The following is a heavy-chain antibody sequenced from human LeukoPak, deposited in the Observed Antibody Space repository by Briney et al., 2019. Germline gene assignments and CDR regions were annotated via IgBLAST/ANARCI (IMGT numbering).Heavy chain of an antibody. Sequence: PSETLSLTCTVSGGSISSSIYYWGWIRQPPGKGLEWIVNIYYSVITYYNPSRKSRFTISVDTSKHQFSLRLSSVTAADTAVYYCARLNDFWSGYYHGVFDYWGQGTLVTVSS. J-gene: IGHJ4*02. V-gene: IGHV4-39*01. CDR3: ARLNDFWSGYYHGVFDY. CDR1: GGSISSSIYY. CDR2: IYYSVIT. D-gene: IGHD3-3*01.